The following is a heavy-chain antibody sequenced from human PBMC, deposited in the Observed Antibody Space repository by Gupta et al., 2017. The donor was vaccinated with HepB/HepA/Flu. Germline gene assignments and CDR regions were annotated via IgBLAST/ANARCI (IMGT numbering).Heavy chain of an antibody. D-gene: IGHD3-16*01. Sequence: EVQVLESGGGLVQPGGSLRLSCAVSGFTLCRHAMFWVRQAPGKGLEFVSGFGSDFSAHYGDSVKGRFTISRDNSKNTVYLQMNSLRADDTALYYCAKDLHAYSAMDVWGKGTTVTVSS. CDR1: GFTLCRHA. CDR2: FGSDFSA. J-gene: IGHJ6*03. V-gene: IGHV3-23*01. CDR3: AKDLHAYSAMDV.